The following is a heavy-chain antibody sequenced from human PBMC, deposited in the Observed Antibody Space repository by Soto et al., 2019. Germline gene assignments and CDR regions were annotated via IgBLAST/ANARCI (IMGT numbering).Heavy chain of an antibody. V-gene: IGHV3-33*01. CDR2: IWFDGSKP. CDR3: ARDTWLQGQITSLDY. J-gene: IGHJ4*02. D-gene: IGHD6-19*01. Sequence: QPGGSLRLSCAASGFTFSSRGMHWVRQAPGKGLEWVALIWFDGSKPDYADSVKGRFTISRDNSKNTLFLQMNSLRVDDTAVYFCARDTWLQGQITSLDYWGQGTLVTVSS. CDR1: GFTFSSRG.